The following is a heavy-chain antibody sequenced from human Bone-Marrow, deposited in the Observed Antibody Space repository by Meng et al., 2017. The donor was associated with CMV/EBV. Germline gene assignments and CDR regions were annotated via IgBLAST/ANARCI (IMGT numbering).Heavy chain of an antibody. D-gene: IGHD2-15*01. CDR1: GFTFSKYA. Sequence: SGFTFSKYAMHWVRQAPGKGLEYVSVISHNGETTYFANSVKGRLTISRDNSKNTLYLQMGSLRGEDTAVYHCARGGNCGGNSCYDYWGQGTLVTVSS. V-gene: IGHV3-64*01. CDR3: ARGGNCGGNSCYDY. CDR2: ISHNGETT. J-gene: IGHJ4*02.